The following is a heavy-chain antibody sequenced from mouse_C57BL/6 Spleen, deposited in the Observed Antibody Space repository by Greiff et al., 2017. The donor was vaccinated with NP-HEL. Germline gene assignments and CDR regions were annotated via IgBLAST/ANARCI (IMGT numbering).Heavy chain of an antibody. D-gene: IGHD2-3*01. J-gene: IGHJ2*01. Sequence: DVKLQESGAELVKPGASVKLSCTASGFNIKDYYMHWVKQRTEQGLEWIGRIDPEDGETKYAPKFQGKATITADTSSNTAYLQLSSLTSEDTAVYYCALYDGYSYYFDYWGQGTTLTVSS. V-gene: IGHV14-2*01. CDR3: ALYDGYSYYFDY. CDR2: IDPEDGET. CDR1: GFNIKDYY.